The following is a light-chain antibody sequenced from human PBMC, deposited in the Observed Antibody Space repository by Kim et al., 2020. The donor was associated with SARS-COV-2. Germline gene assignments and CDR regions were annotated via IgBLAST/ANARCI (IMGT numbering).Light chain of an antibody. V-gene: IGKV3-20*01. J-gene: IGKJ1*01. CDR1: QSVSSSY. CDR3: QQYGSSPL. Sequence: LAPGERATPSCRASQSVSSSYLAWYQQKPGQAPRLLIYGASSRATGIPDRFSGSGSGTDFTLTISRLDPEDFAVYYCQQYGSSPLFGQGTKVDIK. CDR2: GAS.